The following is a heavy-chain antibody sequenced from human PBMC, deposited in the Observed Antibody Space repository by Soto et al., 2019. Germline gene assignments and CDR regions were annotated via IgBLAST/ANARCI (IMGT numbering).Heavy chain of an antibody. CDR1: GFAFSSSA. CDR2: ISDSGST. Sequence: EVQLLESGGGLVQPGGSLRLSCAASGFAFSSSAMSWVRQAPGKGLEWVSAISDSGSTYYADSVKGRFTISRDNSKNTLYLQMNSLRGEDTAVYYCARDSMVRYYYYGMDVWGQGTTVTVSS. V-gene: IGHV3-23*01. D-gene: IGHD3-10*01. J-gene: IGHJ6*02. CDR3: ARDSMVRYYYYGMDV.